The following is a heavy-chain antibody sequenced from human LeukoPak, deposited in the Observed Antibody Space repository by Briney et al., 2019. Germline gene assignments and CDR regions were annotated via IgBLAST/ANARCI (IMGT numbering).Heavy chain of an antibody. CDR3: AKDSSKTMYYYDSSGYYGP. CDR1: GFTFSSYG. V-gene: IGHV3-30*18. Sequence: GGSLRLSCAASGFTFSSYGMHWVRQAPGKGLEWVAVISYDGSNKYYADSVKGRFTISRDNSKNTLYLQMNSLRVEDTAVYYCAKDSSKTMYYYDSSGYYGPWGQGTLVTVSS. J-gene: IGHJ5*02. D-gene: IGHD3-22*01. CDR2: ISYDGSNK.